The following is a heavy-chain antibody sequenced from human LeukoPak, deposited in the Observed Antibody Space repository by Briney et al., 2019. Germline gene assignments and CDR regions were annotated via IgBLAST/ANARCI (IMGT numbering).Heavy chain of an antibody. CDR3: ARQFTIFYGMDV. CDR2: IYYSGST. CDR1: GGSISSYY. D-gene: IGHD3-3*01. V-gene: IGHV4-59*08. Sequence: PSETLSLTCTVSGGSISSYYWSWLRQPPGKGLEWIGYIYYSGSTNYNPSLKSRVTISVDTSKNQFSLKLSSVTAADTAVYYCARQFTIFYGMDVWGQGTTVTVSS. J-gene: IGHJ6*02.